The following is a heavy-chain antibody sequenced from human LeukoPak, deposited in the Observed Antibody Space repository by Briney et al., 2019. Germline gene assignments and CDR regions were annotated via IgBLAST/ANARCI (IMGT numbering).Heavy chain of an antibody. J-gene: IGHJ3*02. CDR1: GYTFTSYY. D-gene: IGHD6-19*01. CDR3: ASRLRRGWYEDAFDI. Sequence: ASVKVSCKASGYTFTSYYMHWVRQAPGQGLEWMGIINPSGGSTSYAQKFQGRVTMTRDTSKNQFSLKLSSVTAADTAVYYCASRLRRGWYEDAFDIWGQGTMVTVSS. CDR2: INPSGGST. V-gene: IGHV1-46*01.